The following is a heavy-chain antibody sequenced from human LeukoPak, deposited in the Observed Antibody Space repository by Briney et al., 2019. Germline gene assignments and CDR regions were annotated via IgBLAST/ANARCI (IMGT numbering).Heavy chain of an antibody. CDR3: ARDGIRQWLDHLGPGSPPGVDY. CDR1: GYTFTSYG. Sequence: GASVKVSCKASGYTFTSYGISWVRQAPGQGLEWMGWISAYNGKTNYAQKLQGRVTMTTDTSTSTAYMELRSLRSDDTAVYYCARDGIRQWLDHLGPGSPPGVDYWGQGTLVTVSS. V-gene: IGHV1-18*01. J-gene: IGHJ4*02. D-gene: IGHD6-19*01. CDR2: ISAYNGKT.